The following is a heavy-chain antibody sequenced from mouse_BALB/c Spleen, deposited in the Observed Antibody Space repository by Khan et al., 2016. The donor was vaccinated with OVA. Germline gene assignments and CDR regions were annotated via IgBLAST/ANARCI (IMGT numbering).Heavy chain of an antibody. CDR1: GYSLTRYG. CDR2: IWSGGST. V-gene: IGHV2-9*02. D-gene: IGHD3-3*01. Sequence: VQLKESGPSLVAPSQILSITCTVYGYSLTRYGVHWVRQPPGKGLEWLGLIWSGGSTNYNWALMSRLSISIDNSKSLVFLIMNSLQTDATALYYGARSKYLARYWGQGTTLTVSS. J-gene: IGHJ2*01. CDR3: ARSKYLARY.